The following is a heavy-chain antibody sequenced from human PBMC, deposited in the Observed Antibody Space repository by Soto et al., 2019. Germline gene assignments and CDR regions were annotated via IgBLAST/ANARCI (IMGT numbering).Heavy chain of an antibody. D-gene: IGHD1-26*01. Sequence: SETLSLTCDVYGGSFSDYIWTWIRQTPGKGLQWIGQINHSGSANYNPSLKSRVTISVHTSSSQFSLELSSVTAADTAVYYCARGLISGSHYSGGWYYFDSSGQGTQVTVST. CDR1: GGSFSDYI. CDR2: INHSGSA. CDR3: ARGLISGSHYSGGWYYFDS. J-gene: IGHJ4*02. V-gene: IGHV4-34*01.